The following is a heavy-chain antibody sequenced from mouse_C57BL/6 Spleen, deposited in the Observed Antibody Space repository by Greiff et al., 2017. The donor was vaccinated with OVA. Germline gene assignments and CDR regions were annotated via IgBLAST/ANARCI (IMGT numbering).Heavy chain of an antibody. V-gene: IGHV5-17*01. D-gene: IGHD2-4*01. CDR3: ARDPNAYDYSYAMDY. Sequence: EVHLVESGGGLVKPGGSLKLSCAASGFTFSDYGMHWVRQAPEKGLEWVAYISSGSSTIYYADTVKGRFTISRDNAKNTLFLQMTSLRSEDTAMYYCARDPNAYDYSYAMDYWGQGTSVTVSS. CDR1: GFTFSDYG. J-gene: IGHJ4*01. CDR2: ISSGSSTI.